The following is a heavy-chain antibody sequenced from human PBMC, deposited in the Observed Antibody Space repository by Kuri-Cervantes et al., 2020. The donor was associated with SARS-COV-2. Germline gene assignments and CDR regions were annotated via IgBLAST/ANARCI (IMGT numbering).Heavy chain of an antibody. D-gene: IGHD3-16*01. CDR3: AREWGDY. CDR2: ISSSSSYI. Sequence: GESLKISCAASGFAFSSYSMNWVRQAPGKGLEWVSSISSSSSYIYYADSVKGRFTISRDNAKNSLYLQMNSLRAEDTAVYYCAREWGDYWGQGTLVTVSS. J-gene: IGHJ4*02. V-gene: IGHV3-21*01. CDR1: GFAFSSYS.